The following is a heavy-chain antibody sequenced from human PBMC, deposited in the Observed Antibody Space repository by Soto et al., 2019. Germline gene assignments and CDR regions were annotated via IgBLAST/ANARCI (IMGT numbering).Heavy chain of an antibody. CDR1: VYTFTSYY. CDR3: ARGLDTAMVTFGMDV. J-gene: IGHJ6*02. Sequence: ASVKVSCKASVYTFTSYYIHWVRQAPGQGLEWMGIINPSGGSTSYAQKFQGRVTMTRDTSTSTVYMELSSLRSEDTAVYYCARGLDTAMVTFGMDVWGQGTTVTVSS. CDR2: INPSGGST. D-gene: IGHD5-18*01. V-gene: IGHV1-46*01.